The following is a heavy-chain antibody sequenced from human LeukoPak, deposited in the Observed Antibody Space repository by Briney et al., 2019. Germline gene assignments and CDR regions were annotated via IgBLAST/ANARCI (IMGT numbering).Heavy chain of an antibody. CDR1: GGSFSGYF. Sequence: PSETLSLTCAVSGGSFSGYFWSWIRQTPGKGLEWIGEINHGGNTNYNPSLKSRVTISLDTSENQVSLKLSSVTAADTAVYYCARSPLYSGDYRLDHWGQGTLVTVSS. V-gene: IGHV4-34*01. CDR3: ARSPLYSGDYRLDH. J-gene: IGHJ4*02. CDR2: INHGGNT. D-gene: IGHD4-17*01.